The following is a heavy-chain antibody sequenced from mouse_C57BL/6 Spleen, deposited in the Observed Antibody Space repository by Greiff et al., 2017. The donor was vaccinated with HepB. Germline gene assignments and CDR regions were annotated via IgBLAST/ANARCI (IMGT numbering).Heavy chain of an antibody. CDR2: ISSGGSYT. Sequence: EVQLVESGGDLVKPGGSLKLSCAASGFTFSSYGMSWVRQTPDKRLEWVATISSGGSYTYYPDSVKGRFTISRDNAKNTLYLQMSSLKSEDTAMYYCARHGYYGSSYEVYYFDYWGQGTTLTVSS. D-gene: IGHD1-1*01. J-gene: IGHJ2*01. CDR3: ARHGYYGSSYEVYYFDY. CDR1: GFTFSSYG. V-gene: IGHV5-6*01.